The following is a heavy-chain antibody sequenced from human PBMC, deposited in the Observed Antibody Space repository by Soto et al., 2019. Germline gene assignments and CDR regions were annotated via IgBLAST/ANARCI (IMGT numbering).Heavy chain of an antibody. CDR3: VKEVEGFDY. CDR2: ITGNSRDK. CDR1: GFTFYRYW. Sequence: PGGSLRLSCAASGFTFYRYWMHWVRQAPGKGLEWVSSITGNSRDKFYADSVKGRFTISRDNAENSLYLQMNSLRAEDTAVYYCVKEVEGFDYWGQGTLVTVSS. J-gene: IGHJ4*02. V-gene: IGHV3-21*01. D-gene: IGHD1-1*01.